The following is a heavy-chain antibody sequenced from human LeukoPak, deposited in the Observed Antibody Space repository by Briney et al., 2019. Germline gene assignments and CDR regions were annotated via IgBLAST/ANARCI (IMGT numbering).Heavy chain of an antibody. CDR3: ARAGIAALSV. V-gene: IGHV4-31*03. J-gene: IGHJ6*04. CDR1: GGSISSGGYY. Sequence: PSETLSLTCTVSGGSISSGGYYWSWIRQHPGKGLEWIGYIYYSGGTYYNPSLKSRVTISVDTSKNQFSLKLSSVTAADTAVYYCARAGIAALSVWGKGTTVTVSS. CDR2: IYYSGGT. D-gene: IGHD6-13*01.